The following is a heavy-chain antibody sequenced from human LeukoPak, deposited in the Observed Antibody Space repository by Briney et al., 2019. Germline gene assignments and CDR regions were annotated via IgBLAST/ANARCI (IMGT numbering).Heavy chain of an antibody. J-gene: IGHJ4*02. CDR3: TRDIVTVADNGVLDY. V-gene: IGHV4-4*07. Sequence: SETLSLTCTVPGGSFTSYYWSWIRQPAGKGLEWIGRIYTSGGTNYNPSLGSRVTLSVDTSKNQFSLKLSSVTAADTAVYYCTRDIVTVADNGVLDYWGQGTLVTVSS. CDR1: GGSFTSYY. CDR2: IYTSGGT. D-gene: IGHD2-8*01.